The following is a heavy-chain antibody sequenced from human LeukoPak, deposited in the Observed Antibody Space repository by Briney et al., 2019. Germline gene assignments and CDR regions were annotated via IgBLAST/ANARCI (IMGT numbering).Heavy chain of an antibody. D-gene: IGHD5-18*01. CDR3: ARDGGFGSGSYGYFDY. J-gene: IGHJ4*02. CDR2: INPSGGST. V-gene: IGHV1-46*01. Sequence: ASVKVSCKASGYTFTSYYMHWVRQAPGQGLEWMGIINPSGGSTSYAQKFQGRVTMTRDTSTSTVYMELSGLRSEDTAVYYCARDGGFGSGSYGYFDYWGQGTLVTVSS. CDR1: GYTFTSYY.